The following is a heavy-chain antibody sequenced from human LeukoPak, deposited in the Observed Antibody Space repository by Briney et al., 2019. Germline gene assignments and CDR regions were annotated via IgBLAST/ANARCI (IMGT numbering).Heavy chain of an antibody. V-gene: IGHV4-61*02. J-gene: IGHJ4*02. Sequence: SQTLSLTCTVSGGTISSGSYYWSWIRPPAGKGLEWIGRIYTSGSTNYNPSLKSRVTISVDTSKNQFSLKLSSVTAADTAVYYCARARGYSGYDLFDYWGQGTLVTVSS. D-gene: IGHD5-12*01. CDR2: IYTSGST. CDR3: ARARGYSGYDLFDY. CDR1: GGTISSGSYY.